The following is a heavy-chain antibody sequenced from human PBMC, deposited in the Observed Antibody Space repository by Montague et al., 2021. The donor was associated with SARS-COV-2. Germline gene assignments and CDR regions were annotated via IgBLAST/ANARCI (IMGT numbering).Heavy chain of an antibody. Sequence: SETLSLTRAVSGGSISSSNWWSWVRQPPGKGLEWIGEIYHSGSTNYNPSLKSLVTISVDKSKNQSSMKLSSVTAADTAVYYCARGQITMVRGVPQRAFDIWGQGTMVTVSS. V-gene: IGHV4-4*02. J-gene: IGHJ3*02. D-gene: IGHD3-10*01. CDR2: IYHSGST. CDR1: GGSISSSNW. CDR3: ARGQITMVRGVPQRAFDI.